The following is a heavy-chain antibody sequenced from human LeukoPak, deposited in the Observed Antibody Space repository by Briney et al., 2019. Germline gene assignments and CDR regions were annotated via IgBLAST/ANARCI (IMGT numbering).Heavy chain of an antibody. D-gene: IGHD3-22*01. J-gene: IGHJ4*02. Sequence: GGSLRLSCAASGFTFSSYAMSWVRQAPGKGLEGVSAISGSGGSTYYADPVKARFTISRDNSKNTLYLQMNSLRAEDTAVYYCAKLGNFYYYDSSGYSDYWGQGTLVTVSS. CDR3: AKLGNFYYYDSSGYSDY. V-gene: IGHV3-23*01. CDR2: ISGSGGST. CDR1: GFTFSSYA.